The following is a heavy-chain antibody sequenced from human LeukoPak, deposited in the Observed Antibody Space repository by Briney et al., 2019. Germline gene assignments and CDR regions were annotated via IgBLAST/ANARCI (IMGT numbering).Heavy chain of an antibody. CDR2: TFYTGST. D-gene: IGHD6-13*01. CDR1: GGSISSYY. Sequence: PSETLSLTCTVSGGSISSYYWSWIRQPPGKGLEWIGNTFYTGSTKYNPSLKSRVTISVDTSKNQFSLKLSSVTAADTAVYYCARTRRGAIASAGTVFDYWGQGTLVTVSS. V-gene: IGHV4-59*01. J-gene: IGHJ4*02. CDR3: ARTRRGAIASAGTVFDY.